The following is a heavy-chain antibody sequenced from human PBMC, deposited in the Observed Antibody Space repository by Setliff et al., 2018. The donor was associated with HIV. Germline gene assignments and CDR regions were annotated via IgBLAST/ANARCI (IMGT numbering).Heavy chain of an antibody. CDR1: GFIFSDYW. D-gene: IGHD3-3*01. CDR2: INTDGSTS. J-gene: IGHJ6*02. Sequence: GGSLRLSCAASGFIFSDYWMHWVRQAPGKGLVWVSRINTDGSTSSYADSVKGRFTISRDNAKNIVYLQMNSLRVEDTGVYYCARDNLYYNLYDGSPVYGMDVWGQGTTVTVSS. V-gene: IGHV3-74*01. CDR3: ARDNLYYNLYDGSPVYGMDV.